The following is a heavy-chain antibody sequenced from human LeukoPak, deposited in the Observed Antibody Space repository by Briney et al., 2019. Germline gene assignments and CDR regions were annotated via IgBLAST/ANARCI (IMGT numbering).Heavy chain of an antibody. V-gene: IGHV3-7*01. D-gene: IGHD2-15*01. Sequence: PGGSLRLSCAASGFTFSSYWMTWVRQAPGKGLEWVANIKQDGSEKYYVDSVKGRFTISRDNAKNSLYLQMNSLRAEDTAVYYCTRDTGCGGGTCYSFYDYWGQGTLVTVSS. CDR2: IKQDGSEK. CDR1: GFTFSSYW. J-gene: IGHJ4*02. CDR3: TRDTGCGGGTCYSFYDY.